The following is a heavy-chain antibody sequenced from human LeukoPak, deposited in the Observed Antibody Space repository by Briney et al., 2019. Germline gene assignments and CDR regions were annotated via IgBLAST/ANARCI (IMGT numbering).Heavy chain of an antibody. V-gene: IGHV3-23*01. D-gene: IGHD1-1*01. CDR3: VKHSGGVYGNSDS. CDR1: GFTFSSYA. Sequence: GGSLRLSCVASGFTFSSYAVSWFRQAPGKGLEWVSTVGRSGVDTYYADSVRGRFTISKDSSKNTLQMNSLSAEDTAIYYCVKHSGGVYGNSDSWGQGILVTVCS. J-gene: IGHJ4*02. CDR2: VGRSGVDT.